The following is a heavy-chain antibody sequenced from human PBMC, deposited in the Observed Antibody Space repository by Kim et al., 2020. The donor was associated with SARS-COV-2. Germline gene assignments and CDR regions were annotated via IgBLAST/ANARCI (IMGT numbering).Heavy chain of an antibody. CDR3: ARDFSNYYYYGMDV. Sequence: GGSLRLSCAASGFTFSSYSMNWVRQAPGKGLEWVSSISSSSSYIYYADSVKGRFTISRDNAKNSLYLKMNSLRAEDTAVYYCARDFSNYYYYGMDVWGQGTTVTVSS. CDR2: ISSSSSYI. D-gene: IGHD6-13*01. V-gene: IGHV3-21*01. J-gene: IGHJ6*02. CDR1: GFTFSSYS.